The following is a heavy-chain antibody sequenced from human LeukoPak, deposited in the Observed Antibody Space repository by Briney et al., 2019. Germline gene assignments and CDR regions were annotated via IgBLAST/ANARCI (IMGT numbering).Heavy chain of an antibody. V-gene: IGHV4-34*01. CDR3: ARQLGYYDSSGSAFDI. CDR2: INHSGST. Sequence: PSETLSLTCAVYGGSFSGYYWSWIRQPPGKGLEWIGEINHSGSTNYNPSLKSRVTISVDTSKNQFSLKLSSVTAADTAVYYCARQLGYYDSSGSAFDIWGQGTMVTVSS. CDR1: GGSFSGYY. J-gene: IGHJ3*02. D-gene: IGHD3-22*01.